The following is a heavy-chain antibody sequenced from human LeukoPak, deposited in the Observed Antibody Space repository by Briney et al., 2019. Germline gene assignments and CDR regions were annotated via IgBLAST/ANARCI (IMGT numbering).Heavy chain of an antibody. Sequence: ASVKVSCKASGYTFTSYDINWVRQATGQGLEWMGWMNPNSGNTGYAQKFQGRVTMTRNTSISTAYMELSSLRSEDTAVYYCVLMVRGVNIKDYWGQGTLVTVSS. J-gene: IGHJ4*02. CDR2: MNPNSGNT. CDR1: GYTFTSYD. V-gene: IGHV1-8*01. CDR3: VLMVRGVNIKDY. D-gene: IGHD3-10*01.